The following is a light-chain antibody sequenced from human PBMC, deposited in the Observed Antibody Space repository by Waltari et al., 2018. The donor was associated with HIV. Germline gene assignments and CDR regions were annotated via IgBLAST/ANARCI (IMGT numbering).Light chain of an antibody. CDR1: QSVSSN. Sequence: ERATLSCRASQSVSSNLAWYQQKPGQAPRLLIFGASTRATVIPARFSGSGSGTEFTLTISSLQSEDFAVYYCQQYNNRPPKTFGQGTKVEIK. CDR2: GAS. V-gene: IGKV3-15*01. J-gene: IGKJ1*01. CDR3: QQYNNRPPKT.